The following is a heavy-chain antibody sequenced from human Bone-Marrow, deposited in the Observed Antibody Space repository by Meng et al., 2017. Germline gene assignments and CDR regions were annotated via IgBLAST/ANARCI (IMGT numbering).Heavy chain of an antibody. CDR2: IYHSGST. D-gene: IGHD6-19*01. CDR3: DGSSAVAGNIDY. Sequence: SETLSLTCTVSGYSISSGFYWGWIRQSPGKGLEWIGSIYHSGSTYYNPSLKSRVTISVDTSKNQFSLKLSSVTAADTAVYYCDGSSAVAGNIDYWGQGTLVTVSS. V-gene: IGHV4-38-2*02. J-gene: IGHJ4*02. CDR1: GYSISSGFY.